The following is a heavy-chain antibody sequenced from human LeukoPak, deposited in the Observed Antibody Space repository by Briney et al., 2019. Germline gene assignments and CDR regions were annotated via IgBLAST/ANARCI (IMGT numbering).Heavy chain of an antibody. CDR1: GGSFSGYY. Sequence: SETLSLTCAAYGGSFSGYYWSWIRQPPGKGLEWIGEINHSGSTNYNPSLKSRVTISVDTSKNQFSLKLSSVTAADTAVYYCARGRVVRGVIRFGAFDIWGQGTMVTVSS. CDR3: ARGRVVRGVIRFGAFDI. CDR2: INHSGST. D-gene: IGHD3-10*01. V-gene: IGHV4-34*01. J-gene: IGHJ3*02.